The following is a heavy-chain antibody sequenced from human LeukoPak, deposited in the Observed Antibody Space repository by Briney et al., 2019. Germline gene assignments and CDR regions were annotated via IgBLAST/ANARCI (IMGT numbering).Heavy chain of an antibody. V-gene: IGHV3-23*01. Sequence: PGGSLRLSCAASGFTFSSYAMSGVRQAPGKGLEWVSAISGSGGSTYYADSVKGRFTISRDNSKNTLYLQMNSLRAEDTAVYYCAKLISYGEDFDPWGQGTLVTVSS. CDR1: GFTFSSYA. CDR2: ISGSGGST. D-gene: IGHD4-17*01. J-gene: IGHJ5*02. CDR3: AKLISYGEDFDP.